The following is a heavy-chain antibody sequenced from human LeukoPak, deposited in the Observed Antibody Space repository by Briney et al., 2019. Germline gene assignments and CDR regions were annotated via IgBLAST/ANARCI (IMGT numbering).Heavy chain of an antibody. J-gene: IGHJ2*01. CDR3: AREIMVSREWYFDL. Sequence: GGSLRLSCAASGLTLSNYWMHWVRQAPGKGLVWVSRMNNDGSGTTYADSVRGRFTTSRDNAKNTLYLQMNSLRVEDTAVYFCAREIMVSREWYFDLWGQGTLVTVSS. CDR2: MNNDGSGT. D-gene: IGHD2-21*01. CDR1: GLTLSNYW. V-gene: IGHV3-74*01.